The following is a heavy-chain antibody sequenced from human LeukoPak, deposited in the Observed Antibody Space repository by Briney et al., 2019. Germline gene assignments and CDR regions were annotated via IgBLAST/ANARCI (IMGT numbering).Heavy chain of an antibody. V-gene: IGHV3-30*02. CDR3: AKDMGELLWPDY. CDR2: IWYGGSNK. CDR1: GFTFSSYG. D-gene: IGHD1-26*01. J-gene: IGHJ4*02. Sequence: GGSLRLSCAASGFTFSSYGMHWVRQAPGKGLEWVAVIWYGGSNKYYADSVKGRFTISRDNSKNTLYLQMNSLRAEDTAVYYCAKDMGELLWPDYWGQGTLVTISS.